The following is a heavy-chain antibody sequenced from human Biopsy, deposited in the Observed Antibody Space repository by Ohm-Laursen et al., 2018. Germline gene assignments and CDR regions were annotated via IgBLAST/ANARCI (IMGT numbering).Heavy chain of an antibody. J-gene: IGHJ4*02. CDR3: AKVSPTILSSFDY. CDR2: ISSRSSDI. D-gene: IGHD3-9*01. V-gene: IGHV3-21*04. CDR1: RFIFSTYT. Sequence: SLRLSCSASRFIFSTYTMNWVRQAPGEGLEWVSSISSRSSDIYYADSVKGRFTISRDNSKNTLYLQMNSLRAEDTAVYYCAKVSPTILSSFDYWGQGTLVTVSS.